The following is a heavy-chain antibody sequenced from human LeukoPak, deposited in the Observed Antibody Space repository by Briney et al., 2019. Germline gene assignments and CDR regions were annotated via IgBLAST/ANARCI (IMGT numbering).Heavy chain of an antibody. D-gene: IGHD3-10*01. Sequence: ASVKVSRKASGYTLTGHYMHWVRQAPGQGLEWMGWINPNSGATNYAQKFQGRVTMTRDTSINTAYMELSRLRSDDPAVYYCVRVNYYGRVDYFDYWGQGSLVTVSS. CDR1: GYTLTGHY. CDR2: INPNSGAT. J-gene: IGHJ4*02. CDR3: VRVNYYGRVDYFDY. V-gene: IGHV1-2*02.